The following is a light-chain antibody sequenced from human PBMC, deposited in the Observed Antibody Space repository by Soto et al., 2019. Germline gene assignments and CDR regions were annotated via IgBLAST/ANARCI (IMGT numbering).Light chain of an antibody. CDR2: DAS. Sequence: EIVLTQSPGTLSLSPGERATLSCRASQSVSISQLAWYQQKPGQAPRLLIYDASSRATGIPDRFSGRGSGTDFTPTISRLEPGDFAVYHCHQYGSSPLTFGQGTKVEIK. CDR1: QSVSISQ. CDR3: HQYGSSPLT. J-gene: IGKJ1*01. V-gene: IGKV3-20*01.